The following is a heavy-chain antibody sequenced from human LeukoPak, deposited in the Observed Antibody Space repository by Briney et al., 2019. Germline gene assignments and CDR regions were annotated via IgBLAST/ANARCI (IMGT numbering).Heavy chain of an antibody. D-gene: IGHD3-22*01. CDR3: AKDRSGYYIEYFQH. CDR1: GFTFSSYA. CDR2: ISGSGGST. V-gene: IGHV3-23*01. J-gene: IGHJ1*01. Sequence: GGSLRLSCAAPGFTFSSYAMSWVRQAPGKGLEWVSAISGSGGSTYYADSVKGRFTISRDNSKNTLYLQMNSLRAEDTAVYYCAKDRSGYYIEYFQHWGQGTLVTVSS.